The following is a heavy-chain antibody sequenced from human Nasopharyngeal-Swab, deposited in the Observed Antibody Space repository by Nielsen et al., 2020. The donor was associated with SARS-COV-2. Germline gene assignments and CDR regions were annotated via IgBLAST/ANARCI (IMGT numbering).Heavy chain of an antibody. J-gene: IGHJ4*02. Sequence: SVKVSCKVSGGTISKYAISWVRQAPGQGLEWMGGIIVNLGMTKYAQKFKDSVIINADESTGTAYMELSSLRSEDTAVYYCATWGIGYGENAHATFDSWGQGTQVTVSS. V-gene: IGHV1-69*10. CDR2: IIVNLGMT. CDR3: ATWGIGYGENAHATFDS. CDR1: GGTISKYA. D-gene: IGHD4-17*01.